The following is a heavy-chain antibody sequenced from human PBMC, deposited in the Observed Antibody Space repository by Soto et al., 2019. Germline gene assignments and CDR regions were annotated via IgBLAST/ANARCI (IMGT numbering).Heavy chain of an antibody. D-gene: IGHD2-15*01. CDR1: GFIVSNTY. CDR3: AREPRYCRGGSCSITGDAYDI. V-gene: IGHV3-66*01. CDR2: ISNRGDT. J-gene: IGHJ3*02. Sequence: EVQLVESGGGLVKPGGSLRLSCTASGFIVSNTYVNWVRQAPGKGLEWVSVISNRGDTHYADSVRGRFSLSRDISDNTLHLQMNNLRVEDTAVYYCAREPRYCRGGSCSITGDAYDIWGQGTMVTVSS.